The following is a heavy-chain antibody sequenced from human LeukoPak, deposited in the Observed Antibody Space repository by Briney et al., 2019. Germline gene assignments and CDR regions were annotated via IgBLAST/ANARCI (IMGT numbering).Heavy chain of an antibody. CDR1: GGSISSGSYY. CDR3: AREHDPRTGSWFDP. D-gene: IGHD7-27*01. CDR2: IYTSGST. V-gene: IGHV4-61*02. J-gene: IGHJ5*02. Sequence: KASETLSLTCTVSGGSISSGSYYWGWIRQPAGKGLEWIGRIYTSGSTNYNPSLKSRVTISVDTSKNQFSLKLSSVTAADTAVYYCAREHDPRTGSWFDPWGQGTLVTVSS.